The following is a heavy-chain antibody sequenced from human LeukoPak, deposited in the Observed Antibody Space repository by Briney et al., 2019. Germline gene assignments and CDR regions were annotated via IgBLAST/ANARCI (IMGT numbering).Heavy chain of an antibody. Sequence: GGSLRLSCAASGFIFSDYYMTWIRQTPGKGLEWLSYISDSGSTINYADSVKGRLTISRDNAKKSLFLQMNSLRAEDTAVYYCAIYYDSSGSIDPWGQGTLVTVSS. D-gene: IGHD3-22*01. V-gene: IGHV3-11*01. CDR1: GFIFSDYY. J-gene: IGHJ5*02. CDR2: ISDSGSTI. CDR3: AIYYDSSGSIDP.